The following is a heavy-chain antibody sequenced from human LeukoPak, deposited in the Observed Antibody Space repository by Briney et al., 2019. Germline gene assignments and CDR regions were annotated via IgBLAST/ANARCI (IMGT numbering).Heavy chain of an antibody. J-gene: IGHJ4*02. D-gene: IGHD3-10*01. CDR2: ISGSGGST. CDR1: GFTFSSYA. Sequence: PRGSLRLSCAASGFTFSSYAMSWVRQAPGKGLEWVSAISGSGGSTYYADSVKGRFTISRDNSKNTLYLQMNSLRAEDTAVYYCAKDSHYYGSGSRGWNYFDCWGQGTLVTVSS. V-gene: IGHV3-23*01. CDR3: AKDSHYYGSGSRGWNYFDC.